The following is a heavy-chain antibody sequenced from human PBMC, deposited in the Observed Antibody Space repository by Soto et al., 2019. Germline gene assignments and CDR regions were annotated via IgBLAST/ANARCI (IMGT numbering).Heavy chain of an antibody. D-gene: IGHD3-3*01. J-gene: IGHJ6*03. Sequence: SETLSLTCTVSGGSISSYYWSWIRQPPGKGLEWIGYIYYSGSTNYNPSLKSRVTISVDTSKNQFSLKLSSVTAADTAVYYCARGGPYYDFWSGYYPYDYYYMDVWGKGTTVTAP. CDR1: GGSISSYY. CDR3: ARGGPYYDFWSGYYPYDYYYMDV. CDR2: IYYSGST. V-gene: IGHV4-59*01.